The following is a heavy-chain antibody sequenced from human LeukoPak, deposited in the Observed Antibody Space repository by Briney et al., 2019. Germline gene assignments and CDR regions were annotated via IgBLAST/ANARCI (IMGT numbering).Heavy chain of an antibody. CDR2: IWYDGSNK. CDR1: GFTFSSYG. J-gene: IGHJ4*02. V-gene: IGHV3-33*01. Sequence: PGGSLRLSCAASGFTFSSYGMHWVRQAPGKGLEWVAVIWYDGSNKYYGGSVKGRFTISRDNSKKTLYLQMNSLRAEDTAVYYCVRDLMLTWTPGDDFDHWGQGTLVTVSS. CDR3: VRDLMLTWTPGDDFDH. D-gene: IGHD3-16*01.